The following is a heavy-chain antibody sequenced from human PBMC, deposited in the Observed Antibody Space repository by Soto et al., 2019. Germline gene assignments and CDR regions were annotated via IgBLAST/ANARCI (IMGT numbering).Heavy chain of an antibody. D-gene: IGHD1-1*01. Sequence: EVDLVESGGGLVKPGGSLRLSCAASGFTFNSYSVNWVRQAPGKGLEWVASISSGSVYTDFADSVKGRFTISRDDVTNSVSLQMDSLRVDDTGIYYCARYDAFKAFDLWGQGTMVTVSS. J-gene: IGHJ3*01. CDR1: GFTFNSYS. CDR2: ISSGSVYT. CDR3: ARYDAFKAFDL. V-gene: IGHV3-21*01.